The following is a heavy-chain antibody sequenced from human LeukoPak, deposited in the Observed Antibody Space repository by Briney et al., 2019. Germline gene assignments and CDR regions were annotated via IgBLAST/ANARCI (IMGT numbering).Heavy chain of an antibody. CDR1: GYTFTGYY. V-gene: IGHV1-2*02. CDR3: AREVRGTLSFDY. D-gene: IGHD1-1*01. Sequence: GASVKVSCKASGYTFTGYYIHWVRQAPGQGLEWMGWINPNSGGTYYAQKFQGRVTMTGDTSISTAYMEPSRLRSDDTAVYYCAREVRGTLSFDYWGQGTLVTVSS. J-gene: IGHJ4*02. CDR2: INPNSGGT.